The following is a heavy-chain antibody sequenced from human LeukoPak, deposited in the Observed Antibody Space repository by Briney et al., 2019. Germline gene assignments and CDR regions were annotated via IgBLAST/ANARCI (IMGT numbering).Heavy chain of an antibody. J-gene: IGHJ4*02. CDR3: AKDLQLLLSPSDY. CDR1: GFTFSSYA. D-gene: IGHD2-15*01. Sequence: GGSLRLSCAASGFTFSSYAMSWVRQAPGKGLEWVSAISGSGGSTYYADSVKGRFTISRDNPKNTLYLQMNSLRAEDTAVYYCAKDLQLLLSPSDYWGQGTLVTVSS. V-gene: IGHV3-23*01. CDR2: ISGSGGST.